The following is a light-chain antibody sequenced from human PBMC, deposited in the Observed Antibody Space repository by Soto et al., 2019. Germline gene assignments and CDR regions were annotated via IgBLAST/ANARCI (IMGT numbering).Light chain of an antibody. CDR1: GGSIASGL. V-gene: IGLV6-57*04. J-gene: IGLJ3*02. CDR3: QSSENDMWV. CDR2: EDN. Sequence: NFMLTQPHSVSESPGRTVTISCSRSGGSIASGLVQCYQLRPGSGPTTVIFEDNQRPSGVRDRFSGSIDSSSSAASLTISGLKPEDEADYYCQSSENDMWVFGGGTKLTVL.